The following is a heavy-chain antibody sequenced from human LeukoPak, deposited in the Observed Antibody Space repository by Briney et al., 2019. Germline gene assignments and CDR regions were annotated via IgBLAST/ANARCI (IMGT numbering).Heavy chain of an antibody. CDR3: ARARIQPWIFDY. CDR2: ISGSGGTT. J-gene: IGHJ4*02. Sequence: GGSLRLSCAASGFIFSRYAMGWVRQPPGKGLEWVSTISGSGGTTYYADSVKGRFSISRDNSQNTLYLRMNSLRAEDTAVYYCARARIQPWIFDYWGQGTLVTVSS. D-gene: IGHD5-18*01. V-gene: IGHV3-23*01. CDR1: GFIFSRYA.